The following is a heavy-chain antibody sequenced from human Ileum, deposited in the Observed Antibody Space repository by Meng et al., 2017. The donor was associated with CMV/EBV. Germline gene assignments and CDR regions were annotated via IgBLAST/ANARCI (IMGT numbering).Heavy chain of an antibody. V-gene: IGHV3-74*01. CDR3: ARKGYDFGAAFDV. CDR2: INGDGSSI. Sequence: GESLKISCPSSGFTFSSFWMLWVRQTPGKGLVWVSRINGDGSSISYAEPVKGRFTISRDNAKNTLFLQMNSVRAEDTAIYYCARKGYDFGAAFDVWGQGAMVTVSS. CDR1: GFTFSSFW. D-gene: IGHD5-12*01. J-gene: IGHJ3*01.